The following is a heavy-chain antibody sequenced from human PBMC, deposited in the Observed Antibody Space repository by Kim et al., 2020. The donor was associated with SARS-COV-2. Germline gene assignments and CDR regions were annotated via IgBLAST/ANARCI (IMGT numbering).Heavy chain of an antibody. J-gene: IGHJ4*02. CDR2: IYYSGST. Sequence: SETLSLTCTVSGGSISSYYWSWIRQPPGKGLEWIGYIYYSGSTNYNPSPKSRVTITVDTSKNQFSLKLSSVTAADTAVYYCARQLYDSSGYYYGPSFDYWGQGTLVTVSS. CDR1: GGSISSYY. V-gene: IGHV4-59*01. CDR3: ARQLYDSSGYYYGPSFDY. D-gene: IGHD3-22*01.